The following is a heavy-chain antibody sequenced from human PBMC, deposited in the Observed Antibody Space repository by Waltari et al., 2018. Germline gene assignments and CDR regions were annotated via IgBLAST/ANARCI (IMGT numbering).Heavy chain of an antibody. V-gene: IGHV3-74*01. CDR3: ARSGDYGEYYYYGMDV. Sequence: EVQLVESGGGLVQPGGSLRLSCAASGFTFRSYWMHWVRQAPGKGLVWVSRINSDGSSTSYADSVKGRFTISRDNAKNTLYLQMNSLRAEDTAVYYCARSGDYGEYYYYGMDVWGQGTTVTVSS. D-gene: IGHD2-21*02. CDR1: GFTFRSYW. CDR2: INSDGSST. J-gene: IGHJ6*02.